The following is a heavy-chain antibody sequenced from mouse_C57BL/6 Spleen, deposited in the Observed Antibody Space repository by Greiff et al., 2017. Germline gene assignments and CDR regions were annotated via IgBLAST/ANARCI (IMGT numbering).Heavy chain of an antibody. J-gene: IGHJ2*01. CDR1: GYTFTSYW. Sequence: QVQLKESGAELVRPGSSVKLSCKASGYTFTSYWMHWVKQRPIQGLEWIGNIDPSDSETHYNQKFKDKATLTVDKSSSTAYMQRSGLTSEYSAVYYCARGSYGNSFDYWGQGTTLTVSS. CDR3: ARGSYGNSFDY. D-gene: IGHD2-10*02. V-gene: IGHV1-52*01. CDR2: IDPSDSET.